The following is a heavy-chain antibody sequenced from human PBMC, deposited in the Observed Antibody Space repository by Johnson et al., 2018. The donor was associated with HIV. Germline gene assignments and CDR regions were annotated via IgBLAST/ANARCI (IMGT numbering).Heavy chain of an antibody. CDR3: ARIPVFYGANFNPFEM. CDR2: ISSDGSTN. Sequence: VQLVESGGGVVQPGRSLRLSCAASGFTFSNYAMHWVRQAPGKGLAWVAVISSDGSTNYYGDSLEGRVTISRDNSKNTLYIQMNSLRAEDTAVYHCARIPVFYGANFNPFEMWGQGTMVTVSS. CDR1: GFTFSNYA. J-gene: IGHJ3*02. D-gene: IGHD4-23*01. V-gene: IGHV3-30*14.